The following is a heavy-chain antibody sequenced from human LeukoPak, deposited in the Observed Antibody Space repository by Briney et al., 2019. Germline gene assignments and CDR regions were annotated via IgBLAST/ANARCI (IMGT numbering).Heavy chain of an antibody. V-gene: IGHV3-48*04. CDR3: ASDYDFWRKRDY. Sequence: PGGSLRLSCAASGFTFSSYSMNWVLQAPGKGLEWVSYISSSSSTIYYADSVKGRFTISRDNAKNALYLQMNSLRAEDTAVYYCASDYDFWRKRDYXXQGTLVTVSS. J-gene: IGHJ4*02. CDR2: ISSSSSTI. CDR1: GFTFSSYS. D-gene: IGHD3-3*01.